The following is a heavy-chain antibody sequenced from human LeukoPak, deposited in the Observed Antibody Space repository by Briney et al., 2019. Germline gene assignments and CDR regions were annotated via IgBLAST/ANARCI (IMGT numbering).Heavy chain of an antibody. J-gene: IGHJ6*04. CDR3: ARVVDYYYYYGMDV. CDR1: GGTFSSYA. Sequence: GASVTVSCKASGGTFSSYAISWVRQAPGQGLEWMGGIIPIFGTANYAQKFQGRVTITADKSTSTAYMELSSLRSEDTAVYYCARVVDYYYYYGMDVWGKGTTVTVSS. CDR2: IIPIFGTA. V-gene: IGHV1-69*06.